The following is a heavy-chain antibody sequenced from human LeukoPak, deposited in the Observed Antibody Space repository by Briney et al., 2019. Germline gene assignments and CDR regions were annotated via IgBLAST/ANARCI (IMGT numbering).Heavy chain of an antibody. D-gene: IGHD1-26*01. CDR3: AKGTVGAKY. CDR2: ISSTSNYI. V-gene: IGHV3-21*01. Sequence: GGSLRLSCAASGFTFSTYAISWVRQAPGKGLEWVSCISSTSNYIFYADSVRGRFTISRDNAKNSLYLQMNSLRVDDTAVYYCAKGTVGAKYWGQGTLVIVSS. CDR1: GFTFSTYA. J-gene: IGHJ4*02.